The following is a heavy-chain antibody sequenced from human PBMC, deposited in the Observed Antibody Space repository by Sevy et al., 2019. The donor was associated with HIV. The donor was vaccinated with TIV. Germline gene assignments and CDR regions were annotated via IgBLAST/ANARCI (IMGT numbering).Heavy chain of an antibody. J-gene: IGHJ3*02. CDR2: ISYDGSNK. D-gene: IGHD3-3*01. CDR3: ARETYDFWSGYPRTGAFDI. V-gene: IGHV3-30-3*01. CDR1: GFTFSSYA. Sequence: GSLRLSCAASGFTFSSYAMHWVRQAPGKGLEWVAVISYDGSNKYYADSVKGRFTISRDNSKNTLYLQMNSLRAEDTAVYYCARETYDFWSGYPRTGAFDIWGQGTMVTVSS.